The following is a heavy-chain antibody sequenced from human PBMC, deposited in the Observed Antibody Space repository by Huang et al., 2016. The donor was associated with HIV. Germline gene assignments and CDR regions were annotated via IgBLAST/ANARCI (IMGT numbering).Heavy chain of an antibody. CDR2: ISYEGTRK. D-gene: IGHD4-4*01. J-gene: IGHJ4*02. CDR1: GFSFSNYA. CDR3: ARAPEFGNYEFDQ. V-gene: IGHV3-30-3*01. Sequence: QVQLVESGGGVVQPGRSLRLSCVASGFSFSNYAVHWGRQAPGKGLEWVAVISYEGTRKYYEDAGKGRFTVSRDNSKNTAYVQMNNPRGGDTAVYYCARAPEFGNYEFDQWGLGTLVTVSS.